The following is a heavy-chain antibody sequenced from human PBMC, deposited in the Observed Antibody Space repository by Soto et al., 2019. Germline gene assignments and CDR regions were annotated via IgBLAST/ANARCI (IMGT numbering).Heavy chain of an antibody. J-gene: IGHJ4*02. D-gene: IGHD2-15*01. CDR2: INAGNGNT. CDR3: ARDLGYALPDY. Sequence: GASVKVSCKASGYTFTSYAMHWVRQAPGQRVEWMGWINAGNGNTKYSQKFQGRVTITRDTSASTAYMELSSLRSEDTAVYYCARDLGYALPDYWRQATLVTLSS. CDR1: GYTFTSYA. V-gene: IGHV1-3*01.